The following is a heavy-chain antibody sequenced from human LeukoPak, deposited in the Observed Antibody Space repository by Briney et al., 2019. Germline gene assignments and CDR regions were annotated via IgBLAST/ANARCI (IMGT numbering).Heavy chain of an antibody. D-gene: IGHD6-13*01. Sequence: GGSLRLSCTTSGFTFGDYAMSWVRQAPGKGLEWVGFIRSKAYGGTTEYAASVKGRFTISRDDSKSIAYLQMNSLKTEDTAVYYCTQGIAAAGSRGYYFDYWGQGTLVTVSS. CDR3: TQGIAAAGSRGYYFDY. V-gene: IGHV3-49*04. CDR2: IRSKAYGGTT. CDR1: GFTFGDYA. J-gene: IGHJ4*02.